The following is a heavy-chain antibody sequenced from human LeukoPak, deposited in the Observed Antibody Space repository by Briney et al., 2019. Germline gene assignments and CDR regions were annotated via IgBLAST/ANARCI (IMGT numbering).Heavy chain of an antibody. CDR1: GGSISSYY. J-gene: IGHJ6*03. Sequence: SETLSLTCTVSGGSISSYYWNWIRQPPGKGLEWIGHISYSGSTNYNPSLKSRPTISVDTSKNQFSLKLSSVTAADTAIYYCARTPPIEPYYYVDVWGTGTTVTVSS. CDR2: ISYSGST. CDR3: ARTPPIEPYYYVDV. V-gene: IGHV4-59*08. D-gene: IGHD2-15*01.